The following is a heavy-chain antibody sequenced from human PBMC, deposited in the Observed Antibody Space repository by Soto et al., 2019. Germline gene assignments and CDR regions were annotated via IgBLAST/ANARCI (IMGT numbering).Heavy chain of an antibody. V-gene: IGHV4-59*12. CDR1: GGSISSYY. D-gene: IGHD2-8*02. CDR3: ARDKITGLFDY. Sequence: SETLSLTCSVSGGSISSYYWSWIRQPPGKGLEWIAYIYYSGTSYNPSLKSRVSISLETSKNQFSLKLTSVTAADTAVYYCARDKITGLFDYWGQGTLVTVSS. CDR2: IYYSGT. J-gene: IGHJ4*02.